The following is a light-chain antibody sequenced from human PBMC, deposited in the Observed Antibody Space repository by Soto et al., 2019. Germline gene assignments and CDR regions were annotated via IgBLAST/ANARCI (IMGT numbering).Light chain of an antibody. CDR3: QQRSNWPIT. J-gene: IGKJ5*01. CDR1: QSVSSN. CDR2: GAS. V-gene: IGKV3-15*01. Sequence: EIVMTQSPATLSVSPGERATLSCRASQSVSSNLAWYQQKPGQAPRLLIYGASTRATDIPARFSGSGSGTDFSLTISSLEPEDFAVYYCQQRSNWPITFGLGTRLE.